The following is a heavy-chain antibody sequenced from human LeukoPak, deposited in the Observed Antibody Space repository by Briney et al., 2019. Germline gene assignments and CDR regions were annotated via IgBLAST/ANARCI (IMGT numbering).Heavy chain of an antibody. CDR2: IKYDGIDK. Sequence: PGGSLRLSCAASGFTFSNAWMTWVRQAPGKGLEWVANIKYDGIDKYHLDSVKGRFTISRDNARNSLYLQMDSLRAEDTAVYYCVRDTVIVPRGDEFDIWGQGTMVTVSS. V-gene: IGHV3-7*01. CDR1: GFTFSNAW. CDR3: VRDTVIVPRGDEFDI. D-gene: IGHD2/OR15-2a*01. J-gene: IGHJ3*02.